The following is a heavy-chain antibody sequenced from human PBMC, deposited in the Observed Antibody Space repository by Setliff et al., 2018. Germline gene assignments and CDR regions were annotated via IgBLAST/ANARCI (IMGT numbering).Heavy chain of an antibody. J-gene: IGHJ4*02. CDR1: GGTLSNHG. CDR3: AREPYDYIWGSYRSPYFDH. V-gene: IGHV1-69*10. CDR2: TIPMLALP. Sequence: SVKVSCKASGGTLSNHGLSWVRQAPGQGLEWMGGTIPMLALPNKAEKFQDRITITADKSINTAFMHLSSLKSDDMAVYYCAREPYDYIWGSYRSPYFDHWGQGALVTVSS. D-gene: IGHD3-16*02.